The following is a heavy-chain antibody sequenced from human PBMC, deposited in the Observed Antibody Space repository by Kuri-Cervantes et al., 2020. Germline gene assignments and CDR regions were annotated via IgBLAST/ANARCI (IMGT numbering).Heavy chain of an antibody. J-gene: IGHJ5*02. Sequence: ASLKVSCKASGYTFTSYGISWVRQAPGQGLEWMGWISAYNGNTNYAQKLQGRVTMTRNTSISTAYMELSSLRSEDTAVYYCARGRYYDILTGYYQLERFDPWGQGTLVTVSS. V-gene: IGHV1-18*01. D-gene: IGHD3-9*01. CDR2: ISAYNGNT. CDR3: ARGRYYDILTGYYQLERFDP. CDR1: GYTFTSYG.